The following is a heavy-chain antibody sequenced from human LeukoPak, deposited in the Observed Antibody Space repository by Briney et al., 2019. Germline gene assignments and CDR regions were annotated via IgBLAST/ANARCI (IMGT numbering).Heavy chain of an antibody. CDR3: ASFRTGYSYYFDY. CDR1: GFTFSNYE. D-gene: IGHD3/OR15-3a*01. J-gene: IGHJ4*02. Sequence: GGSLRLSCAASGFTFSNYEMNWVRQTPGRGLEWVSSISPSGRSISYADSVKGRFTISRDNAKNSLYLQMSSLRAEDTAVYYCASFRTGYSYYFDYWGQGILVTVSS. V-gene: IGHV3-48*03. CDR2: ISPSGRSI.